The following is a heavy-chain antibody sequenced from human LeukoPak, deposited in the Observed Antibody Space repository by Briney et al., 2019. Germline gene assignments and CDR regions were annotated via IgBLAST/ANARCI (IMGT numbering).Heavy chain of an antibody. Sequence: GGSLRLSCAASGFTFSSYWMSWVRQAPGKGLEWVANIKQDGSEKYYVDSVKGRFTISRDNAKNSLYLQMNSLRAEDTAVYYCARDPLAWYYYDSSGPYAFDIWGQGTMVTVSS. CDR3: ARDPLAWYYYDSSGPYAFDI. CDR1: GFTFSSYW. J-gene: IGHJ3*02. D-gene: IGHD3-22*01. CDR2: IKQDGSEK. V-gene: IGHV3-7*01.